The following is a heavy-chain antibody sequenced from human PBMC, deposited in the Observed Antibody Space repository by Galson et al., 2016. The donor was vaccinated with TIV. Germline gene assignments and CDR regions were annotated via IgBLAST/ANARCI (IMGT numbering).Heavy chain of an antibody. Sequence: SLRLSCAASGFTFDDFDMTWVRQVPGKGLEWVANINGNGVATAYGGSVKGRFTISRDNAKNSLFLQMSSLRVEDAALYYCAREFFCGGTCYYFDQWGQGTLVSVSS. CDR1: GFTFDDFD. CDR3: AREFFCGGTCYYFDQ. D-gene: IGHD2-15*01. J-gene: IGHJ4*02. CDR2: INGNGVAT. V-gene: IGHV3-20*04.